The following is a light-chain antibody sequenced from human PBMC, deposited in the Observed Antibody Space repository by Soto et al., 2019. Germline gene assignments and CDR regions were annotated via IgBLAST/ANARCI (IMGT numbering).Light chain of an antibody. J-gene: IGLJ1*01. CDR1: SSDVGNGYDS. CDR2: EVT. V-gene: IGLV2-14*01. CDR3: SSYTVSVAPYV. Sequence: QSALTQPASVSGSPGQSITISCSGSSSDVGNGYDSVSWYQQHPGKAPKLIIYEVTNRPSGVSSRFSGSKSGNTASLTISGLQAEDEADYYSSSYTVSVAPYVFGTGTKATVL.